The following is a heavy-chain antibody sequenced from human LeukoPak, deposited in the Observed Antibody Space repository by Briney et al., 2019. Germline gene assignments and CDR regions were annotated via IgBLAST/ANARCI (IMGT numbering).Heavy chain of an antibody. V-gene: IGHV3-23*01. Sequence: GGSLRLSRAASGFTFSSYAMSWVRQAPGKGLEGVSAISGSGGSTYYADSVKGRFTVSRDNSKNTLYLQMNSLRAEDTAVYYCAKDTGYSSSYLPDYWGQGTLVTVSS. CDR1: GFTFSSYA. CDR2: ISGSGGST. D-gene: IGHD6-13*01. CDR3: AKDTGYSSSYLPDY. J-gene: IGHJ4*02.